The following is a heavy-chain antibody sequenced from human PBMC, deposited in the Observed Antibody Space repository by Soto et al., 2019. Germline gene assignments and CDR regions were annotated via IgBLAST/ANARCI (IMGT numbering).Heavy chain of an antibody. D-gene: IGHD2-15*01. J-gene: IGHJ5*02. CDR1: GYSISSGYY. V-gene: IGHV4-38-2*01. CDR2: IYHSGSA. Sequence: SETLSLTCAVSGYSISSGYYWGWIRQPPGKGLEWIGSIYHSGSAYYNPSLKSRVTISVDTSKNQFSLKLSSVTAADTAVYYCARNTGYCSGGSCPLGQNWFDPWGQGTLVTVSS. CDR3: ARNTGYCSGGSCPLGQNWFDP.